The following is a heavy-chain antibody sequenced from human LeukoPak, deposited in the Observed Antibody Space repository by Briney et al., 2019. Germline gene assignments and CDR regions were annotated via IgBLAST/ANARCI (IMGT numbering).Heavy chain of an antibody. Sequence: SETLSLTCAVYGGSFSGYYWSWIRQPPGKGLEWIGEINHSGSTNYNPSLKSRHTISVDTSKNHVSLNLSSVTAADTAVYYCHLVRGGGYFDYWGQGILVTVSS. CDR2: INHSGST. CDR3: HLVRGGGYFDY. V-gene: IGHV4-34*01. CDR1: GGSFSGYY. J-gene: IGHJ4*02. D-gene: IGHD3-10*01.